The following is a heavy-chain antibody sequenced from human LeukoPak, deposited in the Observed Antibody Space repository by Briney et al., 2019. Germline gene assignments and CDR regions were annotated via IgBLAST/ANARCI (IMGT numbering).Heavy chain of an antibody. CDR1: GGSISSYY. CDR2: IYYSGST. CDR3: ARGNTMVRGAFDAFDI. J-gene: IGHJ3*02. V-gene: IGHV4-59*01. Sequence: SETLSLTCSVSGGSISSYYWTWIRQPPGKGLEWIVYIYYSGSTNYNPSLKSRVTISVDTSTNQFSLKLSSVTAADTAVYYCARGNTMVRGAFDAFDIWGQGTMVTVSS. D-gene: IGHD3-10*01.